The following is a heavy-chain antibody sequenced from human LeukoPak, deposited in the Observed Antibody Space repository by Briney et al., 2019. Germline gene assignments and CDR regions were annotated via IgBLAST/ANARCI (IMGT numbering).Heavy chain of an antibody. CDR1: GFTFSSYS. CDR2: ISSSRSYI. Sequence: GGSLRLSCAASGFTFSSYSMNWVRQAPGKELEWVSSISSSRSYINYAVSVKGRFTISRDNAKNSLYLQMNSLRAEDTAVYYCARRFDSTFDYWGQGTLVTVSS. D-gene: IGHD2/OR15-2a*01. J-gene: IGHJ4*02. CDR3: ARRFDSTFDY. V-gene: IGHV3-21*01.